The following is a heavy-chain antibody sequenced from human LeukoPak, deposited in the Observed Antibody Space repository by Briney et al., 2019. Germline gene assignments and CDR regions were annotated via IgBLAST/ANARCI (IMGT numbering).Heavy chain of an antibody. V-gene: IGHV1-69*06. CDR2: IIPIFGTA. J-gene: IGHJ4*02. CDR3: ATVGATPSFDY. CDR1: GGTFSSYA. Sequence: TVKVSCKASGGTFSSYAISWVRQAPGQGLEWMGGIIPIFGTANYAQKFQGRVTMTEDTSTDTACMELSSLRSEDTAVYYCATVGATPSFDYWAREPWSPSPQ. D-gene: IGHD1-26*01.